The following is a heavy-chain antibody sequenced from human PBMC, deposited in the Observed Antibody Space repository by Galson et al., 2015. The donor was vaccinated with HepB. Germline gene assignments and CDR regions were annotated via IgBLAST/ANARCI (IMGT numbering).Heavy chain of an antibody. J-gene: IGHJ4*02. CDR3: AKDVWEELLLDY. Sequence: SLRLSCAASGFTFSSYGMHWVRQAPGKGLEWVAVISYDGSNKYYADSVQGRFTISRDNSKNTLYLQMNSLRAEDTAVYYCAKDVWEELLLDYWGQGTLVTVSS. V-gene: IGHV3-30*18. CDR2: ISYDGSNK. CDR1: GFTFSSYG. D-gene: IGHD3-10*01.